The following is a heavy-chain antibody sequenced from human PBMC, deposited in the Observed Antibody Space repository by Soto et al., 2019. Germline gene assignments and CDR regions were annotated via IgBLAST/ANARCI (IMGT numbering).Heavy chain of an antibody. CDR1: GYTFTSYG. CDR3: ARYTSGWGYWYFDL. D-gene: IGHD6-19*01. CDR2: ISVNNGNA. V-gene: IGHV1-18*01. Sequence: QVQLAQSGAEVKKPGASLKVSCKASGYTFTSYGISWVRQAPGQGLEWMGWISVNNGNANYAQKVQGRVTMTTDTSTSTAYLDLRSLRSDDTAVYYCARYTSGWGYWYFDLWGRGTLVTFSS. J-gene: IGHJ2*01.